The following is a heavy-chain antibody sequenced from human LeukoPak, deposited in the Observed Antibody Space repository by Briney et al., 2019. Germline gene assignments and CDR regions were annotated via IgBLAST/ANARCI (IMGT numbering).Heavy chain of an antibody. Sequence: GASVKVSCKASGYTFTSYGISWVRQPPGQGLEWMGWISAYNGNTNYAQKLQGRVTMTTDTSTSTAYMELRSLRSDDTAVYYCARDSDYGDYVFLDYWGQGTLVTVSS. V-gene: IGHV1-18*01. CDR3: ARDSDYGDYVFLDY. CDR2: ISAYNGNT. D-gene: IGHD4-17*01. J-gene: IGHJ4*02. CDR1: GYTFTSYG.